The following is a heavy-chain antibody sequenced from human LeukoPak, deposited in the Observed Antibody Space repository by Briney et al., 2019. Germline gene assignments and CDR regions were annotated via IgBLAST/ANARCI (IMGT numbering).Heavy chain of an antibody. V-gene: IGHV3-30*18. J-gene: IGHJ4*02. CDR1: GFTFSCYG. D-gene: IGHD3-16*02. CDR3: AKVLLRLGELSPFDY. CDR2: ISYDGSNK. Sequence: GSLRLSCAASGFTFSCYGMHWVRQAPGKGLEWVAVISYDGSNKYYADSVKGRFTISRDNSKNTLYLQMNSLRAEDTAVYYCAKVLLRLGELSPFDYWGQGTLVTVSS.